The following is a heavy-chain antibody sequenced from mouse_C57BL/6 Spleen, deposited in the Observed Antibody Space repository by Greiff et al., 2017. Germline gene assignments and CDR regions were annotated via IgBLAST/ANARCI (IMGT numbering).Heavy chain of an antibody. CDR2: INPNNGGT. CDR3: AREVYYYGSSYDYYAMDY. Sequence: EVQLQQSGPELVKPGASVKISCKASGYTFTDYYMNWVKQSHGKSLEWIGDINPNNGGTSYNQKFKGKATLTVDKSSSTAYMELRSLTSEDSAVYYCAREVYYYGSSYDYYAMDYWGQGTSVTVSS. J-gene: IGHJ4*01. V-gene: IGHV1-26*01. CDR1: GYTFTDYY. D-gene: IGHD1-1*01.